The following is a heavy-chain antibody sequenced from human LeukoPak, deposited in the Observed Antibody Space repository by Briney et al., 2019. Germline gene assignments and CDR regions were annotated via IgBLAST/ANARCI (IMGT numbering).Heavy chain of an antibody. CDR2: ISSSSSYI. CDR1: GFTFSSYS. V-gene: IGHV3-21*01. J-gene: IGHJ4*02. Sequence: GGSLRLSCAASGFTFSSYSMNWVRQAPGKGLEWVSSISSSSSYIYYADSVKGRFTISRDNAKNSLHLQMNSLRAEDTAVYYCARDAYSSRHHFDYWGQGTLVTVSS. CDR3: ARDAYSSRHHFDY. D-gene: IGHD6-13*01.